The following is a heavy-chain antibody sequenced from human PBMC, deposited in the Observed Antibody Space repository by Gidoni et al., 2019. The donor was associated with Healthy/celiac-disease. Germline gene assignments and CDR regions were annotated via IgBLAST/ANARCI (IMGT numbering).Heavy chain of an antibody. J-gene: IGHJ4*02. CDR1: GFTFSSYA. D-gene: IGHD3-3*01. V-gene: IGHV3-23*01. CDR3: AKDVTAFWSGYDY. CDR2: ISGSGGST. Sequence: EVQLLESGGGLVQPGGSLRLSCAASGFTFSSYAMSWVRQAPGKGLAWVSAISGSGGSTYYADSVKGRFTISRDNSKNTLYLQMNSLRAEDTAVYYCAKDVTAFWSGYDYWGQGTLVTVSS.